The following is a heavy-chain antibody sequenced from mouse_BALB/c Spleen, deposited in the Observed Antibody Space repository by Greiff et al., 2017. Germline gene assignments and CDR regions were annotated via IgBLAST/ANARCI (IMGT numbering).Heavy chain of an antibody. Sequence: EVQLVESGGGLVKPGGSLKLSCAASGFTFSDYYMYWVRQTPEKRLEWVATISDGGSYTYYPDSVKGRFTISRDNAKNNLYLQMSSLKSEDTAMYYCARRTGIAMDYWGQGTSVTVSS. J-gene: IGHJ4*01. V-gene: IGHV5-4*02. CDR3: ARRTGIAMDY. D-gene: IGHD4-1*01. CDR2: ISDGGSYT. CDR1: GFTFSDYY.